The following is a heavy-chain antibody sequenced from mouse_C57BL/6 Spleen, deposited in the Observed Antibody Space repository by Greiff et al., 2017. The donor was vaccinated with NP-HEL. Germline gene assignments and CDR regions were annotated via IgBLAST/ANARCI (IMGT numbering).Heavy chain of an antibody. V-gene: IGHV5-9-1*02. CDR2: ISSGGDYI. CDR3: TRAEGSSGAY. J-gene: IGHJ3*01. CDR1: GFTFSSYA. Sequence: EVMLVESGEGLVKPGGSLKLSCAASGFTFSSYAMSWVRQTPEKRLEWVAYISSGGDYIYYADTVKGRFTISRDNARNTLYLQMSSLKSEDTAMYYCTRAEGSSGAYWGQGTLVTVSA. D-gene: IGHD1-1*01.